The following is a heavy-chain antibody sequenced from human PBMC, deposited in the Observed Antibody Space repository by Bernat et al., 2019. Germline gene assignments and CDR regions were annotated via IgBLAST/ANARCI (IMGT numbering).Heavy chain of an antibody. V-gene: IGHV1-18*03. J-gene: IGHJ4*02. Sequence: YTFTSYGISWVRQAPGQGLEWMGWISAYNGNTNYAQKLQGRVTMTTDTSTSTAYMELRPLRSDDMAVYYCARNRVRSVRGVTPGYWGQGTL. CDR1: YTFTSYG. CDR2: ISAYNGNT. D-gene: IGHD3-10*02. CDR3: ARNRVRSVRGVTPGY.